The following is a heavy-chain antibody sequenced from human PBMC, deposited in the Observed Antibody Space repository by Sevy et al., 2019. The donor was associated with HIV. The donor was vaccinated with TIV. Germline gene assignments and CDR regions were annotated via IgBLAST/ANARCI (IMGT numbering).Heavy chain of an antibody. CDR2: IKSKTNGGTT. V-gene: IGHV3-15*01. CDR1: GFTFSNAW. Sequence: GGLRLSCAASGFTFSNAWMSWVRQAPGKGLEWVGRIKSKTNGGTTDYAAPVKGRLSISRDDSKNTVFLQMNSLKIEDTAMYYCTTDLSSGSYKIYWGQGTPVTVSS. CDR3: TTDLSSGSYKIY. J-gene: IGHJ4*02. D-gene: IGHD6-19*01.